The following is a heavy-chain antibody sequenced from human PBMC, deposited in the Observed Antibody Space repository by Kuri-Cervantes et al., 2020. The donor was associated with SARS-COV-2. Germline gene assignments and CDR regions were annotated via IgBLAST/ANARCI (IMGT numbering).Heavy chain of an antibody. CDR1: GFTFSSYS. CDR3: ARSSPRSITIFGVVTPYYGMDV. D-gene: IGHD3-3*01. V-gene: IGHV3-48*02. J-gene: IGHJ6*02. CDR2: ISSSSSTI. Sequence: GESLKISCAASGFTFSSYSMNWVRQAPGEGLEWVSYISSSSSTIYYADSVKGRFTISRDNAKNSLYLQMNRLRDEDTAVYYCARSSPRSITIFGVVTPYYGMDVWGQGTTVTVSS.